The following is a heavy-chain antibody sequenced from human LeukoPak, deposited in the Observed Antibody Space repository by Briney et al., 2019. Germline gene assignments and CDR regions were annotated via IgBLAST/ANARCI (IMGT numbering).Heavy chain of an antibody. Sequence: GGSLRLSCAASGFTFDDYTMPWVRQAPGKGLEWVSLISWDGGSTYYADSVKGRFTISRDNSKNSLYLQMNSLRTEDTALYYCAKIFGVVSDFDYWGQGTLVTVSS. CDR1: GFTFDDYT. CDR3: AKIFGVVSDFDY. J-gene: IGHJ4*02. CDR2: ISWDGGST. V-gene: IGHV3-43*01. D-gene: IGHD3-3*01.